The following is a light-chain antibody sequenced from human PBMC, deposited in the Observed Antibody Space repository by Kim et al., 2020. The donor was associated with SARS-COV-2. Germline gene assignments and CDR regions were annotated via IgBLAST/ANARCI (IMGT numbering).Light chain of an antibody. CDR1: NSNIGSYT. CDR2: NNN. V-gene: IGLV1-44*01. CDR3: AAWDDSLNGWV. Sequence: GQRVTISCSGSNSNIGSYTVNWYQQLPGTAPKLLIYNNNQRPSGVPDRFSGSKSGTSASLAISGLQSEDEADYYCAAWDDSLNGWVFGGGTKLTVL. J-gene: IGLJ3*02.